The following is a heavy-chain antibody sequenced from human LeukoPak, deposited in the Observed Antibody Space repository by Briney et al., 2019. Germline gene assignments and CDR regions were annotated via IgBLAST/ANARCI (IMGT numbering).Heavy chain of an antibody. V-gene: IGHV3-74*01. J-gene: IGHJ4*02. CDR1: GFTFSSYW. Sequence: GGSPRLSCAASGFTFSSYWMHWVRQAPRKGLVWVSLINSDGSSTTYADSVKGRFTISRDNAKNTLYLQMNSLRAEDTAVYYCASRISDYGDYGEVFWGQGTLATVSS. CDR2: INSDGSST. CDR3: ASRISDYGDYGEVF. D-gene: IGHD4-17*01.